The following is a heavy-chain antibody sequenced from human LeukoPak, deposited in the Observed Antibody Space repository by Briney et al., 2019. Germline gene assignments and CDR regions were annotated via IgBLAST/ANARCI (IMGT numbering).Heavy chain of an antibody. V-gene: IGHV2-5*02. Sequence: ESGPTLMKPTQTLTLTCTFSGFSLTTSGVGVGWIRQPPGKALEWLALINWDDQKVYSPSLQSRLSITKDTSKNQVVLTMTNVDPVDTATYYCAHRRDSSGYHYRWWFAPWGQGTLVTVSS. J-gene: IGHJ5*02. D-gene: IGHD3-22*01. CDR3: AHRRDSSGYHYRWWFAP. CDR2: INWDDQK. CDR1: GFSLTTSGVG.